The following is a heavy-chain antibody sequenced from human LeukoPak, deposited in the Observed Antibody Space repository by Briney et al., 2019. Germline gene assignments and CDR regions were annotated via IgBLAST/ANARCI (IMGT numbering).Heavy chain of an antibody. V-gene: IGHV3-23*01. CDR3: TKNSVYYYYGMDV. D-gene: IGHD1-26*01. CDR2: ISGSGGST. CDR1: GFTFSSYA. J-gene: IGHJ6*02. Sequence: GGSLRLSCAASGFTFSSYAMSWVRQAPGKGLEWVSAISGSGGSTYYADSVKGQFTISRDNSKNTLYLQMNSLRAEDTAVYYCTKNSVYYYYGMDVWGQGTTVTVSS.